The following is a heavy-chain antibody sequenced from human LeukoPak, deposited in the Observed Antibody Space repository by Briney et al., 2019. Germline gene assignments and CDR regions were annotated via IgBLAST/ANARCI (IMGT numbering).Heavy chain of an antibody. J-gene: IGHJ4*02. CDR3: AKAYYYDSSGELDY. Sequence: GGSLRLSCVASEFTFSSYNMHWVRQAPGKGLEWVAVSYDGSNKYYADSVKGRFTISRDNSKNTLYLQMNSLRAEDTAVYYCAKAYYYDSSGELDYWGQGTLVTVSS. V-gene: IGHV3-30*18. D-gene: IGHD3-22*01. CDR1: EFTFSSYN. CDR2: SYDGSNK.